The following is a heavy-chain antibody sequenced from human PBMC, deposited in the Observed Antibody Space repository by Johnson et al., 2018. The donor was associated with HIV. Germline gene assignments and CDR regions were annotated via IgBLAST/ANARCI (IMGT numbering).Heavy chain of an antibody. J-gene: IGHJ3*02. CDR3: ARAEQLAGGAFDI. V-gene: IGHV3-30*19. CDR2: ISHDGTNT. Sequence: QVQLVESGGGVVQPGGSLRLSCAASGFTFSSYGMHWVRQAPGMGLEWVAFISHDGTNTYYADSVRGRFTISRDNSRNTVFLQMISLRAEDTAVYYCARAEQLAGGAFDIWGQGTMVTVSS. CDR1: GFTFSSYG. D-gene: IGHD6-6*01.